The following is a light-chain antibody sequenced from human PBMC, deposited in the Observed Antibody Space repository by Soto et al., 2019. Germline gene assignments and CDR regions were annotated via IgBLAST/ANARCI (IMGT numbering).Light chain of an antibody. CDR1: QGISSA. V-gene: IGKV1D-13*01. CDR2: DAS. CDR3: QQFNNYLT. J-gene: IGKJ4*01. Sequence: AVQLTPSPSSLSASVGDRGTITFPASQGISSALAWYQQKPGKAPKLLIYDASSLESGVPSRFSGSGSGTDFTLTISSLQPEDFATYYCQQFNNYLTFGGGTKVDIK.